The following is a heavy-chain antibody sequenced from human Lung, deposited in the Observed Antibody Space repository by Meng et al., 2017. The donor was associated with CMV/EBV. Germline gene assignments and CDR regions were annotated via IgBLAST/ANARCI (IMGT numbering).Heavy chain of an antibody. Sequence: GESXKISCVASGFTFGHYWMSWVRRSPARGLEWVANIKQDATEARYADSTKGRFTISRDNTRRAVSLEMNSLRVEDSAVYYCARVLCDDSTCFNGLDFWRGGXPVTVSS. J-gene: IGHJ4*02. CDR3: ARVLCDDSTCFNGLDF. V-gene: IGHV3-7*01. CDR2: IKQDATEA. CDR1: GFTFGHYW. D-gene: IGHD2-2*01.